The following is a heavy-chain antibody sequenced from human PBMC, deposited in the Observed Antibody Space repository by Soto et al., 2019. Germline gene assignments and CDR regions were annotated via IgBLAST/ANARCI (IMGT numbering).Heavy chain of an antibody. CDR1: GGTFSSYA. CDR3: ARDMAAAVDDAFDI. Sequence: SLKVSCKASGGTFSSYAISWVRQAPGQGLEWMGGIIPIFGTANYAQKFQGRVTITADESTSTAYMELSSLRSEDTAVYYCARDMAAAVDDAFDIWGQGTMVTVSS. J-gene: IGHJ3*02. V-gene: IGHV1-69*13. CDR2: IIPIFGTA. D-gene: IGHD6-13*01.